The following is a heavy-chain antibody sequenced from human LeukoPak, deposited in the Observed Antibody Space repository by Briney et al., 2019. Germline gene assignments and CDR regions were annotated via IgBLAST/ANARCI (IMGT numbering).Heavy chain of an antibody. J-gene: IGHJ4*02. CDR2: INQEESEK. Sequence: GGSLRLSCAVSGLTFRSYWMSWVRQAPGKGLEWVVNINQEESEKYFVDSVKGRFTISRDNAKNLMYLQMNTLRAEDTAVYYCARERDGRFFDYWGQGTLVTVSS. CDR3: ARERDGRFFDY. CDR1: GLTFRSYW. V-gene: IGHV3-7*01. D-gene: IGHD5-24*01.